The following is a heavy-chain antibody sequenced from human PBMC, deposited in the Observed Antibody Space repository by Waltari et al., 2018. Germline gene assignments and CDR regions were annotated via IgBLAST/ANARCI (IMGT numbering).Heavy chain of an antibody. CDR2: MWCDGSDK. D-gene: IGHD2-2*02. CDR3: AKDAFGNTYLDF. CDR1: GFTFSNFG. Sequence: QVNLVESGGGVVQPGGSLRLSCATSGFTFSNFGMHWVRQAPGKGLEWVACMWCDGSDKVYAASVRGRFTISRDNSARTLYLDMDSLRLDDTAMYYCAKDAFGNTYLDFWGQGTLVTVSS. J-gene: IGHJ4*02. V-gene: IGHV3-30*02.